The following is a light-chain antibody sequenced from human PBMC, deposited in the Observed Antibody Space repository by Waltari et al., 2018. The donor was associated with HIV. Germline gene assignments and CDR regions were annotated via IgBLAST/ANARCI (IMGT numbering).Light chain of an antibody. CDR1: TPNLGDNF. Sequence: QSVLTQPPSVSAAPGQKVPISCSGSTPNLGDNFLSWFQQFQGTPPKLRIYEDDTRPSGIPDRFTGFKSGTSATLVITGLQTGDEAVYYCGTWDTSLSAVVFGGGTNLTVL. V-gene: IGLV1-51*02. CDR3: GTWDTSLSAVV. CDR2: EDD. J-gene: IGLJ3*02.